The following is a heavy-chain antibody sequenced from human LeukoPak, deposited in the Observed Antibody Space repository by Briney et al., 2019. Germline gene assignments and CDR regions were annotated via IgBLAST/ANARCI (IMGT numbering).Heavy chain of an antibody. J-gene: IGHJ1*01. Sequence: PGGSLRLSCAASGSTFSSYAMRWVRQAPGKGLEWVAVISYDGSNKYYADSVKGRFTISRDNSKNTLYLQMNSLRAEDTAVYYCARRRYSGSYPFQHWGQGTLVTVSS. CDR2: ISYDGSNK. D-gene: IGHD1-26*01. CDR1: GSTFSSYA. CDR3: ARRRYSGSYPFQH. V-gene: IGHV3-30-3*01.